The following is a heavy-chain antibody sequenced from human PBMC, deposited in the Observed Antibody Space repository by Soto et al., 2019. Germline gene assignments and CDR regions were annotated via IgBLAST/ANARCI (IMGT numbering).Heavy chain of an antibody. CDR3: ARDDESSWEIRWEGGFFDY. CDR1: GFTFSSYA. D-gene: IGHD1-26*01. J-gene: IGHJ4*02. CDR2: ISYDGSNK. V-gene: IGHV3-30-3*01. Sequence: QVQLVESGGGVVQPGRSLRLSCAASGFTFSSYAMHWVRQAPGKGLEWVAVISYDGSNKYYADSVKGRFTISRDNSKNTLYLQMNSLRAEDTAVYYCARDDESSWEIRWEGGFFDYWGQGTLVTVSS.